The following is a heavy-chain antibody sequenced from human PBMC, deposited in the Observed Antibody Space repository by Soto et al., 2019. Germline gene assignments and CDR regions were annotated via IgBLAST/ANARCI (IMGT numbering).Heavy chain of an antibody. CDR1: GFTFSSYS. J-gene: IGHJ4*02. D-gene: IGHD5-18*01. CDR2: ISSSSSTI. CDR3: ASVMERDTAMVNLHY. V-gene: IGHV3-48*02. Sequence: GGSLRLSCAASGFTFSSYSMNWVRQAPGKGLEWVSYISSSSSTIYYADSVKGRVTISRDNAKNSLYLQMNSLRDEDTAVYYCASVMERDTAMVNLHYWGQGTLVTVSS.